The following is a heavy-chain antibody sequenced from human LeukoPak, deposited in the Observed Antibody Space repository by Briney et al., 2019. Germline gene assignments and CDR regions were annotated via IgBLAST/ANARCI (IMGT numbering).Heavy chain of an antibody. CDR1: GGSISSYY. D-gene: IGHD5-18*01. CDR3: ATGRGYSYGAFDY. J-gene: IGHJ4*02. Sequence: SETLSLTCTVSGGSISSYYWSWIRQPPGKGLEWIGYIYYSGSTNYNPSLKSRVTISVDTSKNQFSLKLSSVTAADTAVYYCATGRGYSYGAFDYWGQGTLVTVSS. V-gene: IGHV4-59*08. CDR2: IYYSGST.